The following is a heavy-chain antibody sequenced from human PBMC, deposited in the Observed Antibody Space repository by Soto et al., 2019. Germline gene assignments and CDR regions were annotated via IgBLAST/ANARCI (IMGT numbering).Heavy chain of an antibody. D-gene: IGHD3-22*01. CDR2: ISYDGSDK. Sequence: QVQLVESGGGVVQPGRSLRLSCAASGFTVSNYGLHWVRQAPGKGLEWLAFISYDGSDKFYADSVKGRFTISRDSSKNTLYLQMNSLRAEDTAVYYCARVLGGYPNFDFWVQGTLVTVSS. CDR3: ARVLGGYPNFDF. J-gene: IGHJ4*02. V-gene: IGHV3-30-3*01. CDR1: GFTVSNYG.